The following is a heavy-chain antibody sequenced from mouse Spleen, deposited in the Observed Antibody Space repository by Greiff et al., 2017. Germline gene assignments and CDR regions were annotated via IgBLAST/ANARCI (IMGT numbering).Heavy chain of an antibody. J-gene: IGHJ3*01. CDR2: ISSGGGNT. Sequence: EVQLQESGGGLVKPGGSLKLSCAASGFTFSSYTMSWVRQTPAKRLEWVATISSGGGNTYYPDSVKGRFTISRDNARNTLYLQMSSLRSEDTAMYYCARLKEAYWGQGTLVTVSA. CDR1: GFTFSSYT. CDR3: ARLKEAY. V-gene: IGHV5-9*04.